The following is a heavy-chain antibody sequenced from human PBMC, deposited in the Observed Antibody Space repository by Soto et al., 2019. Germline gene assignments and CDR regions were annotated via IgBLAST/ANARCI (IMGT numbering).Heavy chain of an antibody. J-gene: IGHJ4*02. CDR2: IYWNDDK. D-gene: IGHD2-8*01. Sequence: PTLVNPTQTLALTCTFSGFSLSTSGVGVGWIRQPPGKALEWLALIYWNDDKRYSPSLKSRLTITKDTSKNQVVLTMTNMDPVATATYYCARSTGDCTNGVCYHLVYFDYWGQGTLVTVSS. V-gene: IGHV2-5*01. CDR1: GFSLSTSGVG. CDR3: ARSTGDCTNGVCYHLVYFDY.